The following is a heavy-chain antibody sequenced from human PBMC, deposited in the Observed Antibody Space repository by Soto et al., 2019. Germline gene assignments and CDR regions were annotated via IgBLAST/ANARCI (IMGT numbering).Heavy chain of an antibody. Sequence: SETLSLTCTVSGGSLNAYFWTWIRQPPGKGLEWIGYIYYSGSTNYNPSLKSRVSISLHTSKNQFSLKLSSVTAADTAVYYFARGLDRRWADYWGRGTLVSVS. CDR3: ARGLDRRWADY. J-gene: IGHJ4*02. CDR2: IYYSGST. CDR1: GGSLNAYF. V-gene: IGHV4-59*01. D-gene: IGHD2-2*03.